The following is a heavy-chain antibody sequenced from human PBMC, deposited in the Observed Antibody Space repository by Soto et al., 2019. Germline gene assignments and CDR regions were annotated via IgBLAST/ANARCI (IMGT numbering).Heavy chain of an antibody. V-gene: IGHV4-31*03. Sequence: SETLSLTCTVPGGSISSGGYYWSWIRQHPGKGLEWIGYIYYSGSTYYNPSLKSRVTISVDTSKNQFSLKLSSVTAADTAVFFCARGPYGDIYFDYWGQGTLVTVSS. CDR2: IYYSGST. CDR3: ARGPYGDIYFDY. CDR1: GGSISSGGYY. D-gene: IGHD4-17*01. J-gene: IGHJ4*02.